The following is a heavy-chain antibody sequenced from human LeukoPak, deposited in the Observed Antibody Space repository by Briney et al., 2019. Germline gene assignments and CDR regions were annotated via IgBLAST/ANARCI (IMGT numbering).Heavy chain of an antibody. CDR2: INHSGST. Sequence: SETLSLTCAVYGGSFSGYYRSWIRQPPGKGLEWIGEINHSGSTNYNPSLKSRVTISVDTSKNQFSLNLSSVTAADTAVYYCARARSYYGDYTHLDYWDQGALVTVSS. J-gene: IGHJ4*02. D-gene: IGHD4-17*01. V-gene: IGHV4-34*01. CDR3: ARARSYYGDYTHLDY. CDR1: GGSFSGYY.